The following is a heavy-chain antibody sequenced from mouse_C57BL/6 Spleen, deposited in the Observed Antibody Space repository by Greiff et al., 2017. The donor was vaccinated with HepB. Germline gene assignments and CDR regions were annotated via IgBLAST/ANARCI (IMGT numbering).Heavy chain of an antibody. V-gene: IGHV14-4*01. CDR1: GFNIKDDY. Sequence: VQLQQSGAELVRPGASVKLSCTASGFNIKDDYMHWVKQRPEQGLEWIGWIDPENGDTEYASKFQGKATITADTSSNTAYLQLSRLTSEDTAVYYCTTRSSFDYWGQGTTLTVSS. CDR2: IDPENGDT. CDR3: TTRSSFDY. J-gene: IGHJ2*01.